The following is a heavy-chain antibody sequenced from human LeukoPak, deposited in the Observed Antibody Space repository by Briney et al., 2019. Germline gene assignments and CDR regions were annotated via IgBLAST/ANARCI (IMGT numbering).Heavy chain of an antibody. CDR1: GFTFDDYA. Sequence: GGSLRLSCAASGFTFDDYAMHWVRQGPGKGLEWVSLISGDGGITYYADSVRGRFTISRDNSKNSLYLQMNSLRTEDTALYYCAKDIGGYGFAADYWGQGTLVTVSS. V-gene: IGHV3-43*02. J-gene: IGHJ4*02. CDR3: AKDIGGYGFAADY. CDR2: ISGDGGIT. D-gene: IGHD5-18*01.